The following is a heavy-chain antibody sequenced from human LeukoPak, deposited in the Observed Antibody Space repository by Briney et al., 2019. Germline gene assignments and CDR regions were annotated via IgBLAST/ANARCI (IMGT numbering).Heavy chain of an antibody. CDR2: INPNSGGT. D-gene: IGHD2-15*01. Sequence: ASVKVSCKASGYTFTGYYMHWVRQAPGQGLEWMGWINPNSGGTNYAQKFQGRVTMTRDTSISTAYMELSRLRSDDTAVYYCARGRRILGYCSGGSCYPYFYWGQGTLVTVSS. CDR3: ARGRRILGYCSGGSCYPYFY. J-gene: IGHJ4*02. CDR1: GYTFTGYY. V-gene: IGHV1-2*02.